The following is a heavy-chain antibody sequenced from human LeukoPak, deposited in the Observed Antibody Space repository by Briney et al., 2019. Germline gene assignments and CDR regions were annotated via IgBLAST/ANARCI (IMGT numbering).Heavy chain of an antibody. V-gene: IGHV4-4*07. J-gene: IGHJ4*02. D-gene: IGHD2-15*01. CDR3: ARDGGYCGDGGCYTDY. CDR2: IHTSGST. CDR1: GDSISSYF. Sequence: TASETLSLTCTVSGDSISSYFWSWVRQPAGKGLEWLGRIHTSGSTNYSPSLRGRVTMSVDTSKNQFSLRLSSMTAADTAVYYCARDGGYCGDGGCYTDYWSQGTLVTVSS.